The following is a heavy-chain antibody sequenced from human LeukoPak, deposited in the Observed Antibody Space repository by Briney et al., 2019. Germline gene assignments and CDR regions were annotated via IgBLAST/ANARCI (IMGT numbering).Heavy chain of an antibody. J-gene: IGHJ6*02. CDR2: ISWNSGSI. CDR3: AKDSSGWPRGSMDV. V-gene: IGHV3-9*01. Sequence: PGGSLRLSCAASGFTFDDYAMHWVRQAPGKGLEWVSGISWNSGSIGYADSVKGRFTISRDNAKNSLYLQMNSLRAEDTALYYCAKDSSGWPRGSMDVWGQGTTVTVSS. CDR1: GFTFDDYA. D-gene: IGHD6-19*01.